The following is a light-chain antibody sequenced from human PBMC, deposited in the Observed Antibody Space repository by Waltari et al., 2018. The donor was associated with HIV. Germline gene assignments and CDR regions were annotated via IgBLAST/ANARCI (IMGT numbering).Light chain of an antibody. Sequence: DIVMTQYPDSLAVSLGERATINCKSSQSVLYSSNNKNYLAWYQQKPGQPPKLLIYWASTRESGVPDRFSGSGSGTDFTLTISILQAEDVAVYYCQQFYTSPLTFGGGTKVEIK. J-gene: IGKJ4*01. V-gene: IGKV4-1*01. CDR1: QSVLYSSNNKNY. CDR3: QQFYTSPLT. CDR2: WAS.